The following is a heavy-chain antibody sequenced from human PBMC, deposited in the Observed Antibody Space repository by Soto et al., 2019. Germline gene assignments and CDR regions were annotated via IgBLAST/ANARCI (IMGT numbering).Heavy chain of an antibody. Sequence: GGSLRLCCAASGFTFSSYAMTWVRQAPGKGLEWVSSISGSGGRVYYADPVKGRFTISRDNSKNTLYLQMNGLRAEDTAVYYCAKDPFPLTISGTTGTYYYYGMDVWAQRTTVTVSS. CDR2: ISGSGGRV. CDR1: GFTFSSYA. D-gene: IGHD1-7*01. V-gene: IGHV3-23*01. J-gene: IGHJ6*02. CDR3: AKDPFPLTISGTTGTYYYYGMDV.